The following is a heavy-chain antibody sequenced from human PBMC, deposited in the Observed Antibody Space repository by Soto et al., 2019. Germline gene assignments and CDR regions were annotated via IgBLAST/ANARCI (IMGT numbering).Heavy chain of an antibody. D-gene: IGHD3-10*01. J-gene: IGHJ6*02. CDR3: ARQGYQRVRDSGAPKNYYYGMDV. CDR1: GGTFSSYA. V-gene: IGHV1-69*13. Sequence: ASVKVSCKASGGTFSSYAISWVRQAPGQGLEWMGGIIPIFGTANYAQKFQGRVTITADESTSTAYMELSSLRSEDTAVYYCARQGYQRVRDSGAPKNYYYGMDVWGQGTTVTVSS. CDR2: IIPIFGTA.